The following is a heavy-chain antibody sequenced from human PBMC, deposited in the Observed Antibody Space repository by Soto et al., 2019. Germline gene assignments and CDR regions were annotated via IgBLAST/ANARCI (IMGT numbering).Heavy chain of an antibody. Sequence: QVQLVESGGGVVQPGRSLRLSCAASGFTFSSHSIQWVRQAPGKGLEWVAVISYDGSIKYYADSVKGRFTISRDNSKNTAYLQMNSLRAEDTAVFYWAREWSTSGDLDYWGQGPLVIVSS. V-gene: IGHV3-30-3*01. J-gene: IGHJ4*02. CDR3: AREWSTSGDLDY. CDR1: GFTFSSHS. CDR2: ISYDGSIK. D-gene: IGHD3-10*01.